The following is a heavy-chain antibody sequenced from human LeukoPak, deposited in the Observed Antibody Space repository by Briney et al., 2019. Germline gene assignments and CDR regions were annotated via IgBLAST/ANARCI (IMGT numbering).Heavy chain of an antibody. CDR1: GFTFSSYS. V-gene: IGHV3-21*01. J-gene: IGHJ4*02. CDR3: ARADSGYPDY. D-gene: IGHD5-12*01. Sequence: GGSLRLSCAASGFTFSSYSMNWVRQAPGKGLEWVSSISSSSSYIYYADPVKGRFTIYRDNAKNSLYLQMNSLRAEDTAVYYCARADSGYPDYWGQGTLVTVSS. CDR2: ISSSSSYI.